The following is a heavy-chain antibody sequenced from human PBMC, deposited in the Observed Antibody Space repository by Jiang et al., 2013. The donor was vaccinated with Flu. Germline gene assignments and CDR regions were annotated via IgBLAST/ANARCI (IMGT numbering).Heavy chain of an antibody. CDR1: GFTFSSYA. CDR2: ISYDGSNK. V-gene: IGHV3-30*04. D-gene: IGHD3-22*01. CDR3: ARVSPITMIVVVIPLVGAFDI. Sequence: VQLVESGGGVVQPGRSLRLSCAASGFTFSSYAMHWVRQAPGKGLEWVAVISYDGSNKYYADSVKGRFTISRDNSKNTLYLQMNSLRAEDTAVYYCARVSPITMIVVVIPLVGAFDIWDQGTMVTVSS. J-gene: IGHJ3*02.